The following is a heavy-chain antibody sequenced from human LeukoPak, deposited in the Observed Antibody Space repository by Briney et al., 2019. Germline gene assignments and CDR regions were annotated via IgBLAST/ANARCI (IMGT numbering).Heavy chain of an antibody. CDR3: ARGWRYFDY. Sequence: GRSLRLSCAASGFTFSSYGMHWVRQAPGKGLEWVAVISYDGSNKYYADSVKGRFTISRDNSKNTLYLQMNSLRAEDTAVYYCARGWRYFDYWGQGTLVTVSS. D-gene: IGHD5-24*01. CDR2: ISYDGSNK. V-gene: IGHV3-30*03. J-gene: IGHJ4*02. CDR1: GFTFSSYG.